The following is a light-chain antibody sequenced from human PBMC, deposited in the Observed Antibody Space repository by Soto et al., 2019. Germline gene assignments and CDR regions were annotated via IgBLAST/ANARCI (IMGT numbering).Light chain of an antibody. V-gene: IGLV1-51*01. CDR2: DNN. Sequence: QSVLTQPPSVSAAPGQKVTISCSGSSSNIGNNYVSWYQQLPGTAPKLLIYDNNKRPSGIPDRLSSSKSGTSATLGITGLQTGDEADYYCGTWDSSLSVVFGGGTKVTVL. CDR1: SSNIGNNY. J-gene: IGLJ2*01. CDR3: GTWDSSLSVV.